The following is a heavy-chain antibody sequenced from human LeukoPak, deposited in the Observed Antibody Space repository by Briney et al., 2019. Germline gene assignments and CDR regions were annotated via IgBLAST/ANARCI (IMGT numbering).Heavy chain of an antibody. D-gene: IGHD6-13*01. Sequence: GGSLRLSCAASGFSVSSNYMNWVRQAPGKGLVWVSRINPDGGNTAYADSVKGRFTISRDNAKNTLYLQMNSLRVEDTAVYYCTRGQQLVGDWGQGTLVTVSS. CDR1: GFSVSSNY. CDR2: INPDGGNT. J-gene: IGHJ4*02. V-gene: IGHV3-74*01. CDR3: TRGQQLVGD.